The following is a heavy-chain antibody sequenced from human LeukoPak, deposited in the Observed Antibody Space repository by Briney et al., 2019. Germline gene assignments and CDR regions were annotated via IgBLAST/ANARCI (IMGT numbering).Heavy chain of an antibody. J-gene: IGHJ6*03. CDR2: INPNSGGT. Sequence: GASVKVSCKASGYTFAGYYMHWVRQAPGQGLEWTGWINPNSGGTNYAQKFQGRVTMTRDTSISTAYMELSRLRSDDTAVYYCARGDGSGSYSYYYYMDVWGKGTTVTISS. V-gene: IGHV1-2*02. CDR1: GYTFAGYY. CDR3: ARGDGSGSYSYYYYMDV. D-gene: IGHD3-10*01.